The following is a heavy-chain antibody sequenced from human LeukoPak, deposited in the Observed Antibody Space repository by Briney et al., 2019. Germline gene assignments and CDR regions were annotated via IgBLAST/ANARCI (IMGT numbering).Heavy chain of an antibody. J-gene: IGHJ4*02. CDR2: ISGSGGSS. Sequence: PGGSLRLSCAASGFTFSTYGMSWVRQAPGKGLEWVSLISGSGGSSNYADSVKGRFTISRDNSKNTVFLQMNSLRAEDTAVYYCAKSRDGGASALDYWGQGTLVTVSS. D-gene: IGHD3-16*01. CDR3: AKSRDGGASALDY. CDR1: GFTFSTYG. V-gene: IGHV3-23*01.